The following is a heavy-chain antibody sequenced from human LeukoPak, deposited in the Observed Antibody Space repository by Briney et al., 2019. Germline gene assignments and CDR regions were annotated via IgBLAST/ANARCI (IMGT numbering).Heavy chain of an antibody. CDR2: IYYSGST. J-gene: IGHJ6*03. D-gene: IGHD4-17*01. Sequence: PSETLSLTCTVSGGSISSYYWSWIRQPPGKGLEWIGYIYYSGSTNYNPSLKSRVTISVDTSKKQFSLKLSSVTAADTAVYYCARSLDYGDYYMDVWGKGTAVTVSS. V-gene: IGHV4-59*08. CDR3: ARSLDYGDYYMDV. CDR1: GGSISSYY.